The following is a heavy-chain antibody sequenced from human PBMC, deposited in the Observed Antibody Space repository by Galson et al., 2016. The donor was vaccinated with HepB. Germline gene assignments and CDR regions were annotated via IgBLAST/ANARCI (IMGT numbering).Heavy chain of an antibody. Sequence: SLRLSCAASGFTFSSYAVHWVRQAPGEGLEWVAVISSDGSNKYYADSVRGRFTISRDNSKKTVYLQMNSLRPEDTGVYYCAPIPGYSSSKQRNWGQGTLVTVSS. D-gene: IGHD6-13*01. CDR1: GFTFSSYA. V-gene: IGHV3-30*04. CDR2: ISSDGSNK. CDR3: APIPGYSSSKQRN. J-gene: IGHJ4*02.